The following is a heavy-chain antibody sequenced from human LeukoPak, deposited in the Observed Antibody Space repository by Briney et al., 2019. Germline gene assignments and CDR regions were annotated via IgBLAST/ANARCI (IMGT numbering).Heavy chain of an antibody. D-gene: IGHD1-26*01. CDR1: GYTYSPCS. CDR3: GEVLRGGGSTMY. CDR2: ISSSSSSI. J-gene: IGHJ4*02. V-gene: IGHV3-21*01. Sequence: GGSLRLPCAPSGYTYSPCSKICLRQAPGKGLEWVSSISSSSSSIYYSDSVKGRFTVSRDNAKNSLYLQMNSLRDEDTAVCYCGEVLRGGGSTMYCGQRNLVTVSS.